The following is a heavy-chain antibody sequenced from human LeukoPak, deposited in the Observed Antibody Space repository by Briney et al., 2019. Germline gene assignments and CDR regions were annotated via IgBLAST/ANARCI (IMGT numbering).Heavy chain of an antibody. CDR2: IYYSGST. J-gene: IGHJ4*02. V-gene: IGHV4-59*01. CDR3: ARGQYYDSSGYLER. D-gene: IGHD3-22*01. CDR1: GGSISSYY. Sequence: SETLSLTCTVSGGSISSYYWSWIRQPPGKGLEWIGYIYYSGSTNYNPSLKSRVTISVDTSKNQFSLKLSSVTAADTAVYYGARGQYYDSSGYLERWGQGTLVTVSS.